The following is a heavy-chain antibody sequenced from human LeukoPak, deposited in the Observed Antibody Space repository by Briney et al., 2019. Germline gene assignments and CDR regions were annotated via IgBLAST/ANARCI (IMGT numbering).Heavy chain of an antibody. CDR1: GFTVITYC. CDR2: ITDDGRSK. Sequence: GPSVTPSCAASGFTVITYCMDSVRHHGGKGRGLVGVITDDGRSKDYADSVKGRFTTSRDNSKDTLYLQMNSLRDEDTAVYYCAKRPSDYGDYVSYFDYWGQGTLVTVSS. V-gene: IGHV3-30*18. CDR3: AKRPSDYGDYVSYFDY. D-gene: IGHD4-17*01. J-gene: IGHJ4*02.